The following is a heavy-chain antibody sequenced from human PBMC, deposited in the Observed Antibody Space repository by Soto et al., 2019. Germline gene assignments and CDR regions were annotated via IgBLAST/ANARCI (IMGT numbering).Heavy chain of an antibody. D-gene: IGHD3-9*01. CDR2: ISCSTSYI. V-gene: IGHV3-21*01. Sequence: GGSLRLSCAASGFTFSSYSMNWVRQAPGKGLEWVSSISCSTSYIYYADSVKGRFTISRDNAKNSLYLQMNSLRAEDTAVYYCATGLLRYYAYWGHGTLVTVSS. CDR3: ATGLLRYYAY. J-gene: IGHJ4*01. CDR1: GFTFSSYS.